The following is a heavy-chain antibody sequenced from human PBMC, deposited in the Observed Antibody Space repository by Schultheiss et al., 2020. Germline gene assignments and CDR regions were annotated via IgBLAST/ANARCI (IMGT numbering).Heavy chain of an antibody. D-gene: IGHD5-18*01. CDR3: AKDSGYSYGYLSQYYYYGMDV. J-gene: IGHJ6*02. Sequence: GGSLRLSCAASGFTFDDYAMHWVRQAPGKGLEWVSGISWNSGSIGYADSVKGRFTISRDNAKNSLYLQMNSLRAEDTALYYCAKDSGYSYGYLSQYYYYGMDVWGQGTTVTVSS. CDR1: GFTFDDYA. CDR2: ISWNSGSI. V-gene: IGHV3-9*01.